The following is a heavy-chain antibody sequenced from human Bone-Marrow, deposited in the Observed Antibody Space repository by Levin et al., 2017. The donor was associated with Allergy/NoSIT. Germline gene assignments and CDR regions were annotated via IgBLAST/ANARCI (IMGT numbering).Heavy chain of an antibody. J-gene: IGHJ6*02. Sequence: ASVKVSCKASGYTFTGYYMHWVRQAPGQGLEWMGWINPNSGGTNYAQKFQGRVTMTRDTSISPAYMELSRLRSDDTAVYYCARDSRTGTTGNDYGMDVWGQGTTVTVSS. D-gene: IGHD1-1*01. CDR3: ARDSRTGTTGNDYGMDV. CDR1: GYTFTGYY. CDR2: INPNSGGT. V-gene: IGHV1-2*02.